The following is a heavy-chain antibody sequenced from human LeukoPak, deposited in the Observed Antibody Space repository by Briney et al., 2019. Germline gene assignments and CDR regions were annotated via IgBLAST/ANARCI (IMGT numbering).Heavy chain of an antibody. CDR2: INHSGST. CDR3: ARGGYNGEYYYYYYTDV. J-gene: IGHJ6*03. D-gene: IGHD5-18*01. CDR1: GGSFSGYY. V-gene: IGHV4-34*01. Sequence: NPSETLSLTCAVYGGSFSGYYWSWIRQPPGKGLEWIGEINHSGSTNYNPSLKSRVTISVDTSKNQFSLKLSSVTAADTAVYYCARGGYNGEYYYYYYTDVWGKGTTVTVSS.